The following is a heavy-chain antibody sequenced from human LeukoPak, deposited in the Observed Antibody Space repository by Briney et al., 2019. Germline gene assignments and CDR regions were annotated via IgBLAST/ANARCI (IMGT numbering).Heavy chain of an antibody. D-gene: IGHD5-24*01. Sequence: GGSLRLSRAASGFTFSSYAMSWVRQAPGKGLEWVSAISGSGGSTYYADSVKGRFTISRDNSKNTLYLQMNSLRAEDTAVYYCATLEMATIISEIYFDYWGQGTLVTVSS. V-gene: IGHV3-23*01. J-gene: IGHJ4*02. CDR1: GFTFSSYA. CDR2: ISGSGGST. CDR3: ATLEMATIISEIYFDY.